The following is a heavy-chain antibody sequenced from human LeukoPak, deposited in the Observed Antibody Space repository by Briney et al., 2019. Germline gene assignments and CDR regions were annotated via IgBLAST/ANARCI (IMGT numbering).Heavy chain of an antibody. D-gene: IGHD3-10*01. CDR2: INHSGST. CDR1: GGSFSGYY. J-gene: IGHJ4*02. Sequence: SETLSLTCAVYGGSFSGYYWSWIRQPPGKGLEWIGKINHSGSTNYNPSLKSRVTISVDTSKNQFSLKLSSVTAADTAVYYCARGRYYYGSGSYFPGYFDYWGQGTLVTVSS. CDR3: ARGRYYYGSGSYFPGYFDY. V-gene: IGHV4-34*01.